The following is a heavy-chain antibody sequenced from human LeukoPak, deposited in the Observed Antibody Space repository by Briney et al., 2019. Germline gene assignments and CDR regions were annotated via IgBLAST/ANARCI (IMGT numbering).Heavy chain of an antibody. Sequence: SETLSLTCTVSGGSISSSSYYWGWIRQPPGKGLEWIGSIYYSGSTYYNPSLKSRVTISVDTSKNQFSLKLSSVTAADTAVYYCARLVYGDYPAYYYYYYMDVWGKGTTVTISS. CDR2: IYYSGST. V-gene: IGHV4-39*01. J-gene: IGHJ6*03. CDR1: GGSISSSSYY. CDR3: ARLVYGDYPAYYYYYYMDV. D-gene: IGHD4-17*01.